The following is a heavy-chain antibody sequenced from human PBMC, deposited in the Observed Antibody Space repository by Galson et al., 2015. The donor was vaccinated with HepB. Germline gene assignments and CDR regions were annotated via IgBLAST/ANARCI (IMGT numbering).Heavy chain of an antibody. CDR2: ISYDGSNK. Sequence: SLRLSCAASGFTFSSYGMHWVRQAPGKGLEWVAVISYDGSNKYYADSVKGRFTISRDNSKNTLYLQMNSLRAEDTAVYYCAKDTWRRGRFVPQLERRYAFDIWGQGTMVTVSS. J-gene: IGHJ3*02. CDR3: AKDTWRRGRFVPQLERRYAFDI. V-gene: IGHV3-30*18. D-gene: IGHD1-1*01. CDR1: GFTFSSYG.